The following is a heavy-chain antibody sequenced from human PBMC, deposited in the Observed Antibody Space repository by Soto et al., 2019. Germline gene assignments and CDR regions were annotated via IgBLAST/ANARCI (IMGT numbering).Heavy chain of an antibody. CDR2: IYYSGST. V-gene: IGHV4-59*01. CDR3: ARETYRYDFWSGQLRPYYLDI. Sequence: PSETLSLTGSVSGGSISSYYGSWIRQPPGEGVEWMGYIYYSGSTNYTPSLKSRVTISVDTPKNQFPLKLSSVTAAATAVYYCARETYRYDFWSGQLRPYYLDIWGQGTMVTVSS. D-gene: IGHD3-3*01. J-gene: IGHJ3*02. CDR1: GGSISSYY.